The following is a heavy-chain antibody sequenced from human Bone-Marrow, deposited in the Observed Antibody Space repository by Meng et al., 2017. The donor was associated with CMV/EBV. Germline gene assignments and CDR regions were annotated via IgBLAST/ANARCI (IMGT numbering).Heavy chain of an antibody. CDR2: ITYDG. V-gene: IGHV3-30*04. J-gene: IGHJ6*02. CDR1: GFTFNNYA. CDR3: ARGHYYDGLDV. Sequence: GESLKISCAASGFTFNNYAMHWVSQAPGKGLEWVAFITYDGRADSVKGRFTISRDKSRSTLYLQMSSLRAEDTAVYYCARGHYYDGLDVWGQGTAVTVSS. D-gene: IGHD3-16*01.